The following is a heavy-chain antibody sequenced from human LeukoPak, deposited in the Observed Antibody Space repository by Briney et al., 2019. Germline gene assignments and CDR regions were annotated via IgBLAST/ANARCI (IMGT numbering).Heavy chain of an antibody. Sequence: PSETLSLTCTVSGGSISSSNYSWGWLRQPPGKGLEWIGSIYYSGRTYYNPSLKSRVTISVDTSKNQFSLKLTSVTAADTAVYFCARNNYYDSSGYYSWGQGTLVTVSS. CDR1: GGSISSSNYS. J-gene: IGHJ4*02. CDR2: IYYSGRT. V-gene: IGHV4-39*01. D-gene: IGHD3-22*01. CDR3: ARNNYYDSSGYYS.